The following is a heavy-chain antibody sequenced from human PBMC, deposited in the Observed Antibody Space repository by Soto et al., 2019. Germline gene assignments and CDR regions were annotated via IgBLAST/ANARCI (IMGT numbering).Heavy chain of an antibody. Sequence: QVQLVQSGAEVKKPGSSVKVSCKASGGTFSSYAISWVRQAPGQGLEWMGGIIPIFGTANYAQKFQGRVTITADESTSTAYMELSSLRSEDTAVYYCARAGAAARPEYYYGMDVWGQGTTVTVSS. D-gene: IGHD6-6*01. J-gene: IGHJ6*02. CDR3: ARAGAAARPEYYYGMDV. CDR2: IIPIFGTA. CDR1: GGTFSSYA. V-gene: IGHV1-69*01.